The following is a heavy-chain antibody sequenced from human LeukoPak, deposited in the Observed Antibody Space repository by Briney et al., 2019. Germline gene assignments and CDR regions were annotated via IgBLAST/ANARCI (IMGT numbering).Heavy chain of an antibody. Sequence: SETLSLTCTVSGGSIGSSSYYWGWIRQPPGKGLEWIGSIYYSGSTYYNPSLKSRVTISVDTSKNQFSLKLSSVTAADTAVYYCASPLGTSLDYWGQGTLVTVSS. D-gene: IGHD1-1*01. CDR2: IYYSGST. V-gene: IGHV4-39*01. J-gene: IGHJ4*02. CDR3: ASPLGTSLDY. CDR1: GGSIGSSSYY.